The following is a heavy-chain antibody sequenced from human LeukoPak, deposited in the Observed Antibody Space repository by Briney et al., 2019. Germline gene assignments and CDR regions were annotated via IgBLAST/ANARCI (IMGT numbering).Heavy chain of an antibody. J-gene: IGHJ4*02. CDR2: IYYSGST. Sequence: SETLSLTCTVSGGSISSSSYYWGWIRQPPGKGLEWIGSIYYSGSTYYNPSLKSRVTISVDTSKNQFSLKLSSVTAADTAVYYCAGDSSSPPAAFDYWGQGTLVTVSS. V-gene: IGHV4-39*07. CDR3: AGDSSSPPAAFDY. D-gene: IGHD6-6*01. CDR1: GGSISSSSYY.